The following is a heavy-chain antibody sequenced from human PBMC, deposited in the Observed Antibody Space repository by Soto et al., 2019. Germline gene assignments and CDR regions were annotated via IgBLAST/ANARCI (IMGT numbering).Heavy chain of an antibody. CDR2: ISSSSSYI. CDR3: ARVRDCSGGSCPIDYYYYYMDV. V-gene: IGHV3-21*01. CDR1: GFTFSSYS. Sequence: PGGSLRLSCAASGFTFSSYSMNWVRQAPGKGLEWVSSISSSSSYIYYADSVKGRFTISRDNAKNSLYLQMNSLRAEDTAVYYWARVRDCSGGSCPIDYYYYYMDVSGKGTTVTVSS. D-gene: IGHD2-15*01. J-gene: IGHJ6*03.